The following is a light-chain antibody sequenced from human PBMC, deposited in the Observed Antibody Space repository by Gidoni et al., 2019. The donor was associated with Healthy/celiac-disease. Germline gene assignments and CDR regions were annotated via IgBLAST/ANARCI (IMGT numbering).Light chain of an antibody. CDR3: QQYDNLPT. CDR2: DAS. V-gene: IGKV1-33*01. J-gene: IGKJ2*01. CDR1: QDISNY. Sequence: DIQMTQSPSSLSASVGYRVTITCQASQDISNYLNWYQQKPGKAPKLLIYDASNLETGVPSRCSGSGSGTEFTFTISSLQPEDIATYYCQQYDNLPTFGQGTKLEIK.